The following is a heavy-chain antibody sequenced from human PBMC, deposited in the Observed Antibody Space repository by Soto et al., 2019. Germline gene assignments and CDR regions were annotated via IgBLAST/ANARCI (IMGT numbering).Heavy chain of an antibody. CDR3: ARYQAWSVYSYFYYGTDA. V-gene: IGHV4-59*01. D-gene: IGHD3-3*01. J-gene: IGHJ6*04. Sequence: PSETLSLTCTVSGGSISSYYWSWIRQPPGKGLEWIGYIYYSGSTNYNPSLKSRVTISVDTSKNQFSLKLSSVTAADTAVYYCARYQAWSVYSYFYYGTDASDNGTTFPVAA. CDR2: IYYSGST. CDR1: GGSISSYY.